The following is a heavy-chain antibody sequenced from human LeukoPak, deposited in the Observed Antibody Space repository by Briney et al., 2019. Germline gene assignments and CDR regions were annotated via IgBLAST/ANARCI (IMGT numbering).Heavy chain of an antibody. CDR1: GGSFSAYY. Sequence: PSETLSLTCAVYGGSFSAYYWSWIRQPPGKGLEWIGEISHSGSTNYNPSLKSRGTISVDTSKNQFSLKLSSVTAADTAVYYCARVLEGSSGQHWYFDLWGRGTLVTVSS. J-gene: IGHJ2*01. CDR3: ARVLEGSSGQHWYFDL. D-gene: IGHD6-19*01. V-gene: IGHV4-34*01. CDR2: ISHSGST.